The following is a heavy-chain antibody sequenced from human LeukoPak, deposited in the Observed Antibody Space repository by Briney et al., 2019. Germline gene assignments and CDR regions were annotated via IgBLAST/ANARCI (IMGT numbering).Heavy chain of an antibody. CDR2: IYYSGST. CDR1: GGSISSGGYY. V-gene: IGHV4-31*03. CDR3: ARGGRLPSYYFDY. D-gene: IGHD3-16*01. J-gene: IGHJ4*02. Sequence: SQSLSPTCTVSGGSISSGGYYWSWIRQHPGKGLEWIGYIYYSGSTYYNPSLKSRVTISVDTSKNQFSLKLSSVTAADTAVYYYARGGRLPSYYFDYWGQGTLVTVSS.